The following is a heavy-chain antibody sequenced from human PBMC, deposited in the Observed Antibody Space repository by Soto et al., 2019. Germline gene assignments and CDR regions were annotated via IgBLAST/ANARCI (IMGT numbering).Heavy chain of an antibody. CDR3: ARLVGDCSGGSCLYYYYYMDV. Sequence: SETLSLTCTVSGGSISSYYWSWIRQPPGKGLEWIGYIYYSGSTNYNPSLKSRVTISVDTSKNQFSLKLSSVTAADTAVYYCARLVGDCSGGSCLYYYYYMDVWGKGTTVTVSS. CDR2: IYYSGST. D-gene: IGHD2-15*01. J-gene: IGHJ6*03. CDR1: GGSISSYY. V-gene: IGHV4-59*08.